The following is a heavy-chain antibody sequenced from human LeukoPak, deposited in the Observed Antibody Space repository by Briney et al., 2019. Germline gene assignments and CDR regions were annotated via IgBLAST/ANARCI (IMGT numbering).Heavy chain of an antibody. CDR3: AKKDYAGFH. V-gene: IGHV3-23*01. J-gene: IGHJ4*02. CDR1: GFTFSDYA. Sequence: GGSLRLSCAASGFTFSDYAMSWVRQAPGKGLEWLSTISTGDTTYSADSVKGRFTISRDISKSTLYLQMNSVGVGDTAVYYCAKKDYAGFHWGQGTRVAVSS. D-gene: IGHD4-17*01. CDR2: ISTGDTT.